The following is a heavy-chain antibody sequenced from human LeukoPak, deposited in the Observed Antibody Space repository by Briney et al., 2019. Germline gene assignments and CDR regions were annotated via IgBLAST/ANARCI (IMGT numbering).Heavy chain of an antibody. D-gene: IGHD3-3*01. V-gene: IGHV3-23*01. J-gene: IGHJ6*03. Sequence: GGSLRLSCAASGFTFSSYAMSWVRQAPGKGLEWVSAISGSGGSTYYADSVKGRFTISRDNSKNTLYLQMNSLRAEDTAVYYCAKGTYYDFWSGYYNMDVWGKGTTVAVSS. CDR2: ISGSGGST. CDR1: GFTFSSYA. CDR3: AKGTYYDFWSGYYNMDV.